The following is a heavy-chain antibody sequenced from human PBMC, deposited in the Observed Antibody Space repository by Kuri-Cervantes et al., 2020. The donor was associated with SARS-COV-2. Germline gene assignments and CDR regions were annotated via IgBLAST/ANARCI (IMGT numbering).Heavy chain of an antibody. CDR2: ISGSGGST. V-gene: IGHV3-23*01. CDR1: GFTFSSYA. J-gene: IGHJ4*02. Sequence: GESLKISCAASGFTFSSYAMSWVRQAPGKGLEWVSAISGSGGSTYYADSVKGRFTISRDNSKNTLYLQMNSLRAEDTAVYCCAKDLTIFGVAYYFDYWGQGTLVTVSS. D-gene: IGHD3-3*01. CDR3: AKDLTIFGVAYYFDY.